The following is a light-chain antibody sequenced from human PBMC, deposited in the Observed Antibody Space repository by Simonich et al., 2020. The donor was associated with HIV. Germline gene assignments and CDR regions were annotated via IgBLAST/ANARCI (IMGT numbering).Light chain of an antibody. CDR1: SSDVGGHNY. Sequence: QSALTQPRSVSGSPGQSVTISCTGTSSDVGGHNYVSWYQQHPGKAPKLMIYEGSERPYGVSNRFSGSKSGNTASLTISGLQAEDEADYYCCSYAGSSTWVFGGGTKLTVL. CDR2: EGS. CDR3: CSYAGSSTWV. V-gene: IGLV2-23*01. J-gene: IGLJ3*02.